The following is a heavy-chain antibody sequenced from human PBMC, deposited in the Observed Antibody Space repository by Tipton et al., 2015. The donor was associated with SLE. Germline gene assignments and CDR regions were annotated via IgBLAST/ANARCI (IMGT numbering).Heavy chain of an antibody. V-gene: IGHV4-61*08. J-gene: IGHJ4*02. D-gene: IGHD6-19*01. CDR1: GGSISSGDYY. CDR3: ARMESSGWHPLDY. Sequence: TLSLTCTVSGGSISSGDYYWSWIRQPPGKGLEWIGYIYFTGSTNYNPSPKSRVTISVDMSKNQFSLKLTSVTAADTAVYYCARMESSGWHPLDYWGQGTLVTVSS. CDR2: IYFTGST.